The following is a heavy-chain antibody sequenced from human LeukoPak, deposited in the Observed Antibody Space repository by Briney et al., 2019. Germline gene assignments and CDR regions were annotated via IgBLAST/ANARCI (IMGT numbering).Heavy chain of an antibody. V-gene: IGHV1-69*13. J-gene: IGHJ4*02. Sequence: SVKVSCKASGGTFSSYAISWVRQAPGQGLEWMGGIIPIFGTANYAQKFQGRVTITADESTSTAYMELSSLRSEDTAVYYCARDEAYSSSSRGFDYWGQGTLVTVSS. D-gene: IGHD6-6*01. CDR2: IIPIFGTA. CDR1: GGTFSSYA. CDR3: ARDEAYSSSSRGFDY.